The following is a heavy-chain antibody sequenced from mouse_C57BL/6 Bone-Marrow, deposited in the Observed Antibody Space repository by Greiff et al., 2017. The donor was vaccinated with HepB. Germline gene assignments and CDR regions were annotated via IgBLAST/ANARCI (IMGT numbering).Heavy chain of an antibody. D-gene: IGHD2-5*01. Sequence: QVQLQQSGAELVRPGASVTLSCKASGYTFTDYEMHWVKQTPVHGLEWIGAIDPETGGTAYNQKFKGKAILTADKSSSTAYMELRSLTSEDSAVYYGTRSYSNCYAMDYWGQGTSVTVSS. J-gene: IGHJ4*01. CDR2: IDPETGGT. CDR3: TRSYSNCYAMDY. V-gene: IGHV1-15*01. CDR1: GYTFTDYE.